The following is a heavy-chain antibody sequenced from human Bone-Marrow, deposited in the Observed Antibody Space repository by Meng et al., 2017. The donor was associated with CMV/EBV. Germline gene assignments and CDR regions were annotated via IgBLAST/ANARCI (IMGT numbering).Heavy chain of an antibody. D-gene: IGHD2-2*02. CDR2: IYYSGST. CDR1: GGSVSSGSYY. CDR3: ARGDYVPAAIVPTWYFDL. J-gene: IGHJ2*01. V-gene: IGHV4-61*01. Sequence: SETLSLTCTVSGGSVSSGSYYWSWIRQPPGKGLEWIGYIYYSGSTNYNPSPKSRVTISVDTSKNQFSLKLSSVTAADTAVYYCARGDYVPAAIVPTWYFDLWGRGTLVTVSS.